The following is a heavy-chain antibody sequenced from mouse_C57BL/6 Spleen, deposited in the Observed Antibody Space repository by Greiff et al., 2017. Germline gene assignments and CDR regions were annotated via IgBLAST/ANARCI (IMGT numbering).Heavy chain of an antibody. CDR1: GYTFTSYW. CDR2: IDPSDSYT. Sequence: QVQLQQPGAELVMPGASVKLSCKASGYTFTSYWMHWVKQRPGQGLEWIGEIDPSDSYTNYNQKFKGKSTLTVDPSSSTAYMQLRGLTSEDSAVYDCARDVDGYYEYFDVWGTGTTVTVSS. CDR3: ARDVDGYYEYFDV. D-gene: IGHD2-3*01. V-gene: IGHV1-69*01. J-gene: IGHJ1*03.